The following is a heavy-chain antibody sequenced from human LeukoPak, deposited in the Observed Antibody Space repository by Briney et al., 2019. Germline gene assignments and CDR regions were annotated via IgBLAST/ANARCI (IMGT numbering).Heavy chain of an antibody. CDR3: ARVESMDFWSCYYSFDY. D-gene: IGHD3-3*01. V-gene: IGHV3-48*01. J-gene: IGHJ4*02. CDR2: ISSSNSTI. Sequence: GGSLRLSCAASGFTFNSYAMNWVRQAPGKGLEWISYISSSNSTIYYADSVKGRFAISRDNVKNLLFLQMNSLRAEDTAVYYCARVESMDFWSCYYSFDYWGQGTLVTVSS. CDR1: GFTFNSYA.